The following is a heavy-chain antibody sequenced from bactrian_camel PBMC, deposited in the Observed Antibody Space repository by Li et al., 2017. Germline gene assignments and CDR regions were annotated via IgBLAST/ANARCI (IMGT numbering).Heavy chain of an antibody. V-gene: IGHV3S40*01. Sequence: VQLVESGGGSVQAGGSLTLSCAVSGYTYFMGWFRQAPGKEREGVAAAYQGGARTHYIDSVKGRFTISLDNAKKTMYLQMNSLKPEDTAMYYCAAGRTSTLVAARYTYWGQGTQVTVS. J-gene: IGHJ4*01. CDR2: AYQGGART. CDR3: AAGRTSTLVAARYTY. CDR1: GYTYF. D-gene: IGHD1*01.